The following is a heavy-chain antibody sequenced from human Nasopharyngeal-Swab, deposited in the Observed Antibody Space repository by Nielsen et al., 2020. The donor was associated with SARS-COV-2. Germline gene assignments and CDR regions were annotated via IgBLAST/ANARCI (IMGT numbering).Heavy chain of an antibody. Sequence: GGSLRLSCAASGFTFSDYYMSWMRQAPGKGLEWVSYISSSGSTIYYADSVKGRFTISRDNAKNSLYLQMNSLRAEDTAVYYCARDLPGYDILTGYYRAYYFDYWGQGTLVTVSS. J-gene: IGHJ4*02. CDR2: ISSSGSTI. V-gene: IGHV3-11*01. CDR1: GFTFSDYY. D-gene: IGHD3-9*01. CDR3: ARDLPGYDILTGYYRAYYFDY.